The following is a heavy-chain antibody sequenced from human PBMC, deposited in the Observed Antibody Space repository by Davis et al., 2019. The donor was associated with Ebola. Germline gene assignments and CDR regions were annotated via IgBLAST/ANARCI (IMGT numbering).Heavy chain of an antibody. Sequence: GGSLRLSCAASGFTFSSHVMDWVRQAPGKGLEWVAVISYDGSNKYYADSVKGRFTISRDNSKNTLYLQMNSLRAEDTAVYYCARAPTWSEINYYCLDYWGQGTLVTVSS. CDR1: GFTFSSHV. CDR3: ARAPTWSEINYYCLDY. J-gene: IGHJ4*02. V-gene: IGHV3-30*03. D-gene: IGHD3-22*01. CDR2: ISYDGSNK.